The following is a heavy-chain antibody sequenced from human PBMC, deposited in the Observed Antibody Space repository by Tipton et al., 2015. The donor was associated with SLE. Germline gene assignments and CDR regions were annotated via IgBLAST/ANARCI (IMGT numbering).Heavy chain of an antibody. CDR1: GYTFTSYD. J-gene: IGHJ5*02. CDR3: ARAPSGRVWRSGYQKGNWFDP. D-gene: IGHD3-22*01. V-gene: IGHV1-8*02. CDR2: MNPNSGNT. Sequence: QSGPEVKKPGASVKVSCKASGYTFTSYDINWVRQATGQGLEWMGWMNPNSGNTGYAQKFQGRVTMTRNTSVSTAYLELSSLRSEDTAVYYCARAPSGRVWRSGYQKGNWFDPWGQGTLVTVSS.